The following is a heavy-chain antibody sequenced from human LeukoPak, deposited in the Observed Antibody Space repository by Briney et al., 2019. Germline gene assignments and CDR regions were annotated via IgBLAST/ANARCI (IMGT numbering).Heavy chain of an antibody. CDR2: IYSGGAT. V-gene: IGHV3-53*01. J-gene: IGHJ4*02. CDR3: ARGDYVDY. CDR1: GFTVSSNY. Sequence: GGSLRLSCAASGFTVSSNYMGWVRQAPGKGLEWVSIIYSGGATFYADSVKGRFTISRDNSKNTVSLQMNSLRIEDTAMYYCARGDYVDYWGLGVLVTVSS.